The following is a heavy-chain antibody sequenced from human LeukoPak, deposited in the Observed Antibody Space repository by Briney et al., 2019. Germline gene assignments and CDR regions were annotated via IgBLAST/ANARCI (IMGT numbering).Heavy chain of an antibody. Sequence: GGSLRLSFAASGFTFSSDGMHWVRQAPGKGLEGVAFIRYDGSNKYYADSVKGGFTISRDNSKNTLYLQMNSLRAEDTAVYYCAKGGRGSSAGDYWGQGTLVTVSS. J-gene: IGHJ4*02. CDR2: IRYDGSNK. CDR1: GFTFSSDG. CDR3: AKGGRGSSAGDY. D-gene: IGHD1-26*01. V-gene: IGHV3-30*02.